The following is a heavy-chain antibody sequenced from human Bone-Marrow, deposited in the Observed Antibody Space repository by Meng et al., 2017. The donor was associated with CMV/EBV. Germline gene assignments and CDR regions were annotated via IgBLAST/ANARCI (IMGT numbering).Heavy chain of an antibody. V-gene: IGHV1-2*02. CDR3: AGMRMPGPYYYYGMDV. J-gene: IGHJ6*02. D-gene: IGHD1-14*01. CDR2: INPNSGGT. CDR1: GYTFTGYY. Sequence: ASVKVSCKASGYTFTGYYMHWVRQAPGQGLEWMGWINPNSGGTNYAQKFQGRVTMTRDTSIGTAYMELSRLRSDDTAVYYCAGMRMPGPYYYYGMDVWGQGTTVTVSS.